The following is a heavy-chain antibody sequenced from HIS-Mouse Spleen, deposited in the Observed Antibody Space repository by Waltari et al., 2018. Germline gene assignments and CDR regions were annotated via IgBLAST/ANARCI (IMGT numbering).Heavy chain of an antibody. CDR1: GGPISSSSYY. V-gene: IGHV4-39*07. CDR3: ARLVQLHAFDI. Sequence: QLQLQESGPGLVKPSETLSLTCTVSGGPISSSSYYWGWIRQPPGKGLEWIGSIYYSGSTYYNPSLKSRVTISVDTSKNQFSLKLSSVTAADTAVYYCARLVQLHAFDIWGQGTMVTVSS. D-gene: IGHD2-2*01. J-gene: IGHJ3*02. CDR2: IYYSGST.